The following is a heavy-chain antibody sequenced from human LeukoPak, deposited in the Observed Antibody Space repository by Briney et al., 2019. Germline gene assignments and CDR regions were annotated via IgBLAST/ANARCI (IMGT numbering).Heavy chain of an antibody. CDR2: IYYSGST. D-gene: IGHD6-13*01. V-gene: IGHV4-39*01. J-gene: IGHJ5*02. CDR3: ARKVTEVGAAAGTSWFDP. Sequence: SETLSLTCTVSGGSISSSSYYWGWIRQPPGKGLEWIGSIYYSGSTYYNPSLKSRVTISVDTSKNQFSLKLSSVTAADTAVYHCARKVTEVGAAAGTSWFDPWGQGTLVTVSS. CDR1: GGSISSSSYY.